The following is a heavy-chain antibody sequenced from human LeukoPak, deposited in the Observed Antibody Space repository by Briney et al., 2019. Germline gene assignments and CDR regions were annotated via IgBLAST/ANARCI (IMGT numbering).Heavy chain of an antibody. J-gene: IGHJ4*02. Sequence: SQTLSLTCTVSGGSISSGGYYWSWIRQHPGKGLEWIGYIYYSGSTYYNPSLKSRVTISVDTSKNQFSLKLSSVTAADTAVYYCVRARYYYDSSGYCHFDYWGQGTLVTVSS. D-gene: IGHD3-22*01. CDR2: IYYSGST. V-gene: IGHV4-31*03. CDR3: VRARYYYDSSGYCHFDY. CDR1: GGSISSGGYY.